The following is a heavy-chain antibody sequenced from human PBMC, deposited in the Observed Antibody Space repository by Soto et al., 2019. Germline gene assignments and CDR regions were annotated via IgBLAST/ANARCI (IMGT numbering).Heavy chain of an antibody. D-gene: IGHD5-12*01. CDR1: GDSVSSNTAS. Sequence: SQTLSLTCAISGDSVSSNTASWDWIRQSPSRGLEWLGRTYFRSKWYNDYAVSVKSRIIINPDTSNNQFSLQLNSVTPEDTAVYFCAKGDNLGPKTGYAFDPWGQGIMVTV. J-gene: IGHJ5*02. V-gene: IGHV6-1*01. CDR2: TYFRSKWYN. CDR3: AKGDNLGPKTGYAFDP.